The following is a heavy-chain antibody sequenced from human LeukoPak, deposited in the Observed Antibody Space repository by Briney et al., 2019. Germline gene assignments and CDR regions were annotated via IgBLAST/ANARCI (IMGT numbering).Heavy chain of an antibody. D-gene: IGHD3-16*02. V-gene: IGHV3-23*01. CDR3: AAYDYVWGSYPNDDY. CDR2: IGGGGDGT. J-gene: IGHJ4*02. CDR1: GFTFSNYA. Sequence: GGSLRLSCVASGFTFSNYAMNWVRQAPGKGLEWVSIIGGGGDGTNYADSVKGRFTISRDNSKNTLFLQMNSLRAEDTAVYYCAAYDYVWGSYPNDDYWGQGTLVTVSS.